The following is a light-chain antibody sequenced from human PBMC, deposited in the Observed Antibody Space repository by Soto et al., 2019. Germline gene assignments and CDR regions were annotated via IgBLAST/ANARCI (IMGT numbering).Light chain of an antibody. J-gene: IGKJ2*01. CDR3: QQRSNWPSLYT. V-gene: IGKV3-11*01. Sequence: EIVLTQSPATLSLSPGERATLSCRASQSVSSYLAWYQQKPGQAPSLLIYDASNRATGIPARFSGSGSGTDFSLTISSLEPEDFAVSYCQQRSNWPSLYTFGQGTKLEIK. CDR2: DAS. CDR1: QSVSSY.